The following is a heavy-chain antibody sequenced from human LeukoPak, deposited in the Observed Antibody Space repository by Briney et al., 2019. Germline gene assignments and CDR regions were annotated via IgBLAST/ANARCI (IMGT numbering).Heavy chain of an antibody. CDR2: ISGSGGST. CDR3: AKDDSYSGYVY. V-gene: IGHV3-23*01. Sequence: PGGSLRLSCAASGFTFSSYAMSWVRQAPGKGLEWVSAISGSGGSTYYADSVKGRFTISRDNSRNTLYLQMSSLRAEDTAVYYCAKDDSYSGYVYWGQGTLVTVSS. D-gene: IGHD5-12*01. CDR1: GFTFSSYA. J-gene: IGHJ4*02.